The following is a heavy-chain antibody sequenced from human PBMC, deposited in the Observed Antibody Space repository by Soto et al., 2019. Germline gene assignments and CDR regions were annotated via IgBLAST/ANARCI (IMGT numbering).Heavy chain of an antibody. CDR1: GFTFSSYA. D-gene: IGHD3-22*01. V-gene: IGHV3-30-3*01. CDR2: ISYDGSNK. CDR3: ARDKYYYDENY. Sequence: PGGSLRLSCAASGFTFSSYAMHWVRQAPGKGLEWVAVISYDGSNKYYADSVKGRFTISRDNSKNTLYLQMNSLRAEDTAVYYCARDKYYYDENYWGQGTLVTVSS. J-gene: IGHJ4*02.